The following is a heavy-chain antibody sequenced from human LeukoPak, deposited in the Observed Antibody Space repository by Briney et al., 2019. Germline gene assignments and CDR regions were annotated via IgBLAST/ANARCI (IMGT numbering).Heavy chain of an antibody. CDR1: GGSISSHY. J-gene: IGHJ6*03. D-gene: IGHD7-27*01. V-gene: IGHV4-59*11. CDR2: IYYSGST. CDR3: ARVAHNWGFNYYYYYMDV. Sequence: PSETLSLTCTVSGGSISSHYWSWIRQPPGKGLEWIGYIYYSGSTNYNPSLKSRVTISVDTSKNQFSLKLSSVTAADTAVYYCARVAHNWGFNYYYYYMDVWGKGTTVTVSS.